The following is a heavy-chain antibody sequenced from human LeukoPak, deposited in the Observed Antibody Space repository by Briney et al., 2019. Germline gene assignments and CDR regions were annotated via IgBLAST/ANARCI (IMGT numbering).Heavy chain of an antibody. CDR1: GGSISSYY. Sequence: PSETLSLTCTVSGGSISSYYWSWIRQPPGKGLEWIGYIYYGGSTNYNPSLKSRVTISVDTSKNQFSLKLSSVTAADTAVYYCARGPDYDFWSGYYRDYYYYGMDVWGQGTTVTVSS. D-gene: IGHD3-3*01. V-gene: IGHV4-59*01. CDR3: ARGPDYDFWSGYYRDYYYYGMDV. CDR2: IYYGGST. J-gene: IGHJ6*02.